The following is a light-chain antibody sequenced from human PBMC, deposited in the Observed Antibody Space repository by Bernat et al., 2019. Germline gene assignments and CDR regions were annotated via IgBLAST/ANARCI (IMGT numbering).Light chain of an antibody. V-gene: IGLV2-23*02. Sequence: QSALTQPASVSESPGQSITISCTGTSSDVGNYNFVSWYQQYPGKAPKLMTYEVNKRPSGVSNRFSGSKSGNTASLTISGLQVADEADYYCCSYAGPFTCVFGGVTKLTVL. J-gene: IGLJ2*01. CDR2: EVN. CDR1: SSDVGNYNF. CDR3: CSYAGPFTCV.